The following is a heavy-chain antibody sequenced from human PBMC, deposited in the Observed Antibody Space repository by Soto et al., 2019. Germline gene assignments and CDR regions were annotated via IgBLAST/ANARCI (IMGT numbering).Heavy chain of an antibody. CDR3: ARGVYSGYDPFYYDYYYMDV. V-gene: IGHV4-59*01. D-gene: IGHD5-12*01. CDR1: GGSISSYY. J-gene: IGHJ6*03. Sequence: SETLSLTCTVSGGSISSYYWSWIRQPPGKGLEWIGYIYYSGSTNYNPSLKSRVTISVDTSKNQFSLKLSSVTAADTAVYYCARGVYSGYDPFYYDYYYMDVWGKGTTVTVSS. CDR2: IYYSGST.